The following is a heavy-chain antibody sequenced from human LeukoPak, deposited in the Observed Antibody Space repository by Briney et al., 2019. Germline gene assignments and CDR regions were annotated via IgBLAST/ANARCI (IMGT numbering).Heavy chain of an antibody. CDR1: GYTFTSYG. V-gene: IGHV1-18*01. CDR3: AREGRGRYCSSTSCYFVWFDP. Sequence: ASVKVSCKASGYTFTSYGISWVRQAPGQGLEWMGWISAYNGNTNYAQKLQGRVTMTTDTSTSTAYMELRSLRSDDTAVYYCAREGRGRYCSSTSCYFVWFDPWGQGTLVTVSS. D-gene: IGHD2-2*01. J-gene: IGHJ5*02. CDR2: ISAYNGNT.